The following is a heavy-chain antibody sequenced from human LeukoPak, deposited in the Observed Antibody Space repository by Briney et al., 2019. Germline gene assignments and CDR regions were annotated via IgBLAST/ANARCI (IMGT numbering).Heavy chain of an antibody. Sequence: PGGSLRLSCAASGFTFSSYAMSWVRQAPGKGLEWVSAISGSGGSTYYADSVKGRFTISRDNSKNTLYLQMNSLRAEDTAVYYCAKPPKLRYFDWNRGAVDYWGQGTLVTVSS. V-gene: IGHV3-23*01. J-gene: IGHJ4*02. CDR3: AKPPKLRYFDWNRGAVDY. CDR2: ISGSGGST. CDR1: GFTFSSYA. D-gene: IGHD3-9*01.